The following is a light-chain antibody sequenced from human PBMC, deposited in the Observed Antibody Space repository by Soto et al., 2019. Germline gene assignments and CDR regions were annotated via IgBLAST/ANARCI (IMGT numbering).Light chain of an antibody. CDR1: QSVTSNY. Sequence: EIVLTQSPGTLSLSPGVRATLSCRASQSVTSNYLAWYQHKPGQGLRLLIYAASSRATGIPDRFSGSGSGTDFTLTISRLEPEDSALYYCQKYGSAFTFGPGTKVDIK. CDR2: AAS. CDR3: QKYGSAFT. V-gene: IGKV3-20*01. J-gene: IGKJ3*01.